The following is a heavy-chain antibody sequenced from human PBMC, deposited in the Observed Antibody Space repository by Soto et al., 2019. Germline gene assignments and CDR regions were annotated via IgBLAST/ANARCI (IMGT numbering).Heavy chain of an antibody. CDR1: GYTFTSYY. V-gene: IGHV1-46*01. CDR3: AKDGNWLDVYFDV. J-gene: IGHJ4*02. CDR2: INPSGGST. D-gene: IGHD6-19*01. Sequence: ASVKVSCKASGYTFTSYYMHWVRQAPGQGLEWMGIINPSGGSTSYAQKFQGRVTMTRDTSTSTVYMELSSLRSEDTAVYYCAKDGNWLDVYFDVWGQGTPVTVSS.